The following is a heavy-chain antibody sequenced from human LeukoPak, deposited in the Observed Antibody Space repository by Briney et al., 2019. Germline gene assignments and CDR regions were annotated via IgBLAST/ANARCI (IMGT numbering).Heavy chain of an antibody. Sequence: GASVKVSCKASGYTFTGYYMHWVRQAPGQGLEWMGWINPNNDGTKYAQKFQGRVTMTRDTSISTAYMDLSRLRYDDTAVFYCARVRKGLGGGFDYWGQGTLVTVSS. V-gene: IGHV1-2*02. CDR3: ARVRKGLGGGFDY. J-gene: IGHJ4*02. CDR1: GYTFTGYY. CDR2: INPNNDGT. D-gene: IGHD3-16*01.